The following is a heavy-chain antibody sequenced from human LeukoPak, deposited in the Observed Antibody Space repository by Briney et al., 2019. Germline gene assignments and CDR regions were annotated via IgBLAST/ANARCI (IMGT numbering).Heavy chain of an antibody. D-gene: IGHD6-6*01. V-gene: IGHV4-39*01. Sequence: SETLSLTCTVSGGSISSSSYYWGWIRQHPGKGLEWIGSIYYSGSTYYNPSLKSRVTISVDTSKNQFSLKLSSVTAADTAVYYCAIHSWALYSSSPADYYYYYGMDVWGQGTTVTVSS. CDR1: GGSISSSSYY. CDR3: AIHSWALYSSSPADYYYYYGMDV. CDR2: IYYSGST. J-gene: IGHJ6*02.